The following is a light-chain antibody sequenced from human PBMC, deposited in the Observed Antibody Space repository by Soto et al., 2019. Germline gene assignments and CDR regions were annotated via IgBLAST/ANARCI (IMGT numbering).Light chain of an antibody. J-gene: IGLJ1*01. CDR3: SSYTSSSTPHYV. Sequence: QSVLTQPASVSGSPGQSITISCTGTSSDVGGYNYVSWYQQHPGKAPKLMTYDVSNRPSGVSNRFSGSKSGNTASLTISGLQAEDEADYYCSSYTSSSTPHYVFGTGTKVTVL. V-gene: IGLV2-14*01. CDR2: DVS. CDR1: SSDVGGYNY.